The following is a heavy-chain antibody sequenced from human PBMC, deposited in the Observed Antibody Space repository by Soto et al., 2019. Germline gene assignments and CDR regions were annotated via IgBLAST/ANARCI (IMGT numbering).Heavy chain of an antibody. D-gene: IGHD2-21*02. J-gene: IGHJ3*02. Sequence: EAQLLESGGGLVQPGGSLRLSCTASGFDFINNAMAWVRQAPGKGLEWVSTISADISYTYYADSVKGRFTISRDNSKNTVYLQMNSLRADDTAVYYCANPNTAKRTFDIWGQGTMVTVSS. V-gene: IGHV3-23*01. CDR2: ISADISYT. CDR3: ANPNTAKRTFDI. CDR1: GFDFINNA.